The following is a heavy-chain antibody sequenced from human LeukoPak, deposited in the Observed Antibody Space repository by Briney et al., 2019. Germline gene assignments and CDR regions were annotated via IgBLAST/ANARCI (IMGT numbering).Heavy chain of an antibody. D-gene: IGHD3-22*01. CDR2: IDWDDDK. Sequence: SYSGPTLVKPTQTLTLTCTFSGFSLRTSGMCVSWIRQPPGKALEWLARIDWDDDKYYSTSLKTRLTISKDTSKNQVALTMTNIDPVDTATYYCARVVRGPRDSSGNYYYFDYWGQGTLVTVSS. CDR1: GFSLRTSGMC. CDR3: ARVVRGPRDSSGNYYYFDY. J-gene: IGHJ4*02. V-gene: IGHV2-70*11.